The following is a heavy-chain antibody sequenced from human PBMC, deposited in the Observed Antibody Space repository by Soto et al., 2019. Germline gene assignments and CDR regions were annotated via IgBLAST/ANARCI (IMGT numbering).Heavy chain of an antibody. CDR3: ARGKGMEENYYYYGLDI. J-gene: IGHJ6*04. CDR1: GYTFSTHA. CDR2: IHGGTGQT. V-gene: IGHV1-3*01. D-gene: IGHD1-1*01. Sequence: ASVKVSCKASGYTFSTHAMHWVRQAPGQSLEWMGWIHGGTGQTKHSHRFQDRVSITRDTSASTAYMELSSLRSEDTAVYYCARGKGMEENYYYYGLDIWGEGTTVTVSS.